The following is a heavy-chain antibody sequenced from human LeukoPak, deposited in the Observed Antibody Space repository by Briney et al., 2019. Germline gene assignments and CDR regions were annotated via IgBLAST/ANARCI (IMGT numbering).Heavy chain of an antibody. V-gene: IGHV3-48*04. CDR1: GFSFNTYS. CDR3: ARDSGGFSLDY. J-gene: IGHJ4*02. CDR2: ISSSSSRI. Sequence: GGSLRLSCVASGFSFNTYSMNWVRQAPGKGPEWVSYISSSSSRIYYADSVKGRFTISRDNAKNSLYLHMNSLTAEDTAVYYCARDSGGFSLDYWGQGTPVTVSS. D-gene: IGHD2/OR15-2a*01.